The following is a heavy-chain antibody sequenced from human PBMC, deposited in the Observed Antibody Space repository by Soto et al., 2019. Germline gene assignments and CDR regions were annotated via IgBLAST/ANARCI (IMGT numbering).Heavy chain of an antibody. V-gene: IGHV1-69*01. J-gene: IGHJ6*02. CDR3: ARVVILVPTASTHYYYHMDV. CDR1: GGTFSNYA. Sequence: QVQLVQSGAEVRKPGSSVTVSCKASGGTFSNYAISWVRQAPGQGLEWMGWIIPIVGTGSYAQKFQDRVTITADEPTTTAYMELSSMRFEGTAVFYCARVVILVPTASTHYYYHMDVWGPGTTVTVSS. CDR2: IIPIVGTG. D-gene: IGHD2-2*01.